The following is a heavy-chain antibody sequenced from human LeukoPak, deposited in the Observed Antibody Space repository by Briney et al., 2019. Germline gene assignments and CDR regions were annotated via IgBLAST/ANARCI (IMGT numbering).Heavy chain of an antibody. CDR1: GYTFTSYD. CDR2: MNPNSGNT. Sequence: ASVKVSCKASGYTFTSYDINWVRQATGQGLEWMGWMNPNSGNTGYAQKFQGRVTMTRNTSISTAYMELSSLRSEDTAVYYCARDDRDGYNFGYWGQGTLATVSS. J-gene: IGHJ4*02. D-gene: IGHD5-24*01. CDR3: ARDDRDGYNFGY. V-gene: IGHV1-8*01.